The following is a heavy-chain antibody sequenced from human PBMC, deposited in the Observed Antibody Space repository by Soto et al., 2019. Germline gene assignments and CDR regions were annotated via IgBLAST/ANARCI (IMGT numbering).Heavy chain of an antibody. V-gene: IGHV4-59*01. CDR1: GGSISSYY. Sequence: SETLSLTCTVSGGSISSYYWSWIRQPPGKGLEWIGYIYYSGSTNYNPSLKSRVTISVDTSKNQFSLKLSSVTAADTAVYYCASPRVGQWLVYDYWGQGTLVTVSS. CDR2: IYYSGST. CDR3: ASPRVGQWLVYDY. D-gene: IGHD6-19*01. J-gene: IGHJ4*02.